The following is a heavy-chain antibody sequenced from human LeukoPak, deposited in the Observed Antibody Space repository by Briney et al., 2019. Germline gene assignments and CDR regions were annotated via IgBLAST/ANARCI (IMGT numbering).Heavy chain of an antibody. CDR1: GFTFSSYW. D-gene: IGHD4-23*01. J-gene: IGHJ4*02. CDR2: IKQDGSEK. CDR3: ARDLPGYGGNPFDY. Sequence: GGSLRLSCAASGFTFSSYWMSWVRQAPGKGLEWVANIKQDGSEKYYVDSVKGRFTISRDNAKNSLYLQMNSLRAEDTAVYYCARDLPGYGGNPFDYWGQGTLVTVSS. V-gene: IGHV3-7*01.